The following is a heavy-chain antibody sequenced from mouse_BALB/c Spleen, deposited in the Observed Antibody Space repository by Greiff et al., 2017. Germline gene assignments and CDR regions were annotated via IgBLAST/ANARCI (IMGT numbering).Heavy chain of an antibody. V-gene: IGHV5-6*01. Sequence: EVQLVESGGDLVKPGGSLKLSCAASGFTFSSYGMSWVRQTPDKRLEWVATISSGGSYTYYPDSVKGRFTISRDNAKNTLYLQMSSLKSEDTAMYYCARRENGNYVYFDVWGAGTTVTVAS. CDR1: GFTFSSYG. D-gene: IGHD2-1*01. CDR3: ARRENGNYVYFDV. CDR2: ISSGGSYT. J-gene: IGHJ1*01.